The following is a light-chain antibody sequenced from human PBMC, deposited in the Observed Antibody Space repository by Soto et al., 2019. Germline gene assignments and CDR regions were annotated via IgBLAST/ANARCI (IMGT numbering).Light chain of an antibody. CDR2: AAS. V-gene: IGKV1-39*01. J-gene: IGKJ3*01. Sequence: DIQMTQSPSSLSASVGDRDTITCRASQSISSYLNWYQQKPGKAPKLLIYAASSLQSGVPSRFSGSGSGTDFTITISSLQPEDFATYYCQQSYSNPFTFGPGTKVDIK. CDR1: QSISSY. CDR3: QQSYSNPFT.